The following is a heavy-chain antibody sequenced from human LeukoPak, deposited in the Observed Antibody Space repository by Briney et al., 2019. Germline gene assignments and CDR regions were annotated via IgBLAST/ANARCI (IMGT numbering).Heavy chain of an antibody. CDR3: ARAIAAAGYYYYYMDV. D-gene: IGHD6-13*01. CDR2: MNPNSGNT. V-gene: IGHV1-8*03. Sequence: ASVKVSCKASGYTFTSYDINWVRQATGQGLEWMGWMNPNSGNTGYAQKFQGRVTITRNTSISTAYMELSSLRSEDTAVYYCARAIAAAGYYYYYMDVWGKGTTVTVSS. CDR1: GYTFTSYD. J-gene: IGHJ6*03.